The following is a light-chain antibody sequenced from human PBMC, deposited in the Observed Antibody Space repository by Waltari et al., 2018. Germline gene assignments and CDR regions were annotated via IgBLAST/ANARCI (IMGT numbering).Light chain of an antibody. CDR1: TVGSKT. CDR3: QVWDTTSDHLI. CDR2: YDG. V-gene: IGLV3-21*04. Sequence: SYVLTQPPSMSVAPEQTARITCGGDTVGSKTVHWYQLKPGQAPLLVIYYDGERPSGIPERFSGSNSESTATLTISRVEAGDEADYFCQVWDTTSDHLIFGGGTKLTVL. J-gene: IGLJ2*01.